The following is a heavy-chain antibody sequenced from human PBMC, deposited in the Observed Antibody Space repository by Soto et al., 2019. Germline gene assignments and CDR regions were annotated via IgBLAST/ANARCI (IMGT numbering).Heavy chain of an antibody. CDR3: ARYLRGAYSGYDSTLLFDY. D-gene: IGHD5-12*01. J-gene: IGHJ4*02. V-gene: IGHV4-31*03. CDR2: IYYSGST. Sequence: PSETLSLTCTVCGGSISIGGYYWRWIRQHPGKGLEWIGYIYYSGSTYYNPSLKSRVTISVDTSKNQFSLKLSSVTAADTAVYYCARYLRGAYSGYDSTLLFDYWGQGTLVTVSS. CDR1: GGSISIGGYY.